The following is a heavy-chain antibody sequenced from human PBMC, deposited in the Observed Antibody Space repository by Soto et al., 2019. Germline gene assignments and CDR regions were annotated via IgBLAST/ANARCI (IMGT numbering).Heavy chain of an antibody. CDR3: VRLIGNSWLDS. V-gene: IGHV3-74*01. J-gene: IGHJ5*01. CDR2: INSDGSST. CDR1: GFTFSSYW. D-gene: IGHD2-8*01. Sequence: SGFTFSSYWMHWVRQAPGKGLVWVSRINSDGSSTSYADSVKGRFTINPDTFNNQLSLQLNSVTPDDTAVYYCVRLIGNSWLDSWGQGTLVTVSS.